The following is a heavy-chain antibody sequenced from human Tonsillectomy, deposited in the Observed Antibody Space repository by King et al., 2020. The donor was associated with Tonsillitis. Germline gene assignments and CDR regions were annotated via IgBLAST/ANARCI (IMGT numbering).Heavy chain of an antibody. D-gene: IGHD4-23*01. V-gene: IGHV3-33*05. Sequence: FQLVQSGGGVVQPGRSLRLSCAASGFTFSSYGMHWVRQAPGKGLEWVAVISYDGRTKYYADSVMGRFTISRDNSKNTLYLQMNFLRAEDTAVYYCARDPVYGGNSGFDYWGQGTLVTVSS. J-gene: IGHJ4*02. CDR3: ARDPVYGGNSGFDY. CDR1: GFTFSSYG. CDR2: ISYDGRTK.